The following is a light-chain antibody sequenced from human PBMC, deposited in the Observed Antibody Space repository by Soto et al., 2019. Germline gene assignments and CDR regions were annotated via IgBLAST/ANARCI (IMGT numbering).Light chain of an antibody. CDR1: QSVSTY. CDR3: QQRSNCPPYT. J-gene: IGKJ2*01. CDR2: DAS. V-gene: IGKV3-11*01. Sequence: EIVLTQSQATLSLSPGERATLSCRASQSVSTYLAWYQQKPGQAPSLLIYDASNRATGTPARFSGSGSGTDFTLTISSLEPEDFAVYYCQQRSNCPPYTFGQGTKLEIK.